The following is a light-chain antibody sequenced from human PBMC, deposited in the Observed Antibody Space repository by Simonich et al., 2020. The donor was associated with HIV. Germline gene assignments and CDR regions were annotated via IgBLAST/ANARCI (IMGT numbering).Light chain of an antibody. CDR1: QNVLYSSNYKNY. CDR3: QQYYTTPYT. V-gene: IGKV4-1*01. Sequence: DIVMTQSPDSLAVSLGERATINCKSSQNVLYSSNYKNYLTWYQQKPGQPPKLRIYWASTRESGVPDRFSGSGSGTDFTLTISSLQAEDVAVYYCQQYYTTPYTFGQGTKLEIK. CDR2: WAS. J-gene: IGKJ2*01.